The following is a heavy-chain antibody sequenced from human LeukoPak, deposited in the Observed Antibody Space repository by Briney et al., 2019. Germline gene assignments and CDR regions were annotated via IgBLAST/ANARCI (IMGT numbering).Heavy chain of an antibody. Sequence: SVRVSCEASGGTFCSYAISWVRQAPGRGLEWMGRIISIFGIANYAQKFQGRVTITADKSTSTAYMELSSLRSEDTAVYYCASGCSSTSCYHYYYYGMDVWGQGTTVTVSS. D-gene: IGHD2-2*01. CDR1: GGTFCSYA. J-gene: IGHJ6*02. V-gene: IGHV1-69*04. CDR2: IISIFGIA. CDR3: ASGCSSTSCYHYYYYGMDV.